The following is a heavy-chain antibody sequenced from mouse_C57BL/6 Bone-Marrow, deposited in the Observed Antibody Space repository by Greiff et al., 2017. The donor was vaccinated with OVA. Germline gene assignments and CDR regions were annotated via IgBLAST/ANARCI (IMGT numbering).Heavy chain of an antibody. CDR2: IWRGGST. D-gene: IGHD2-1*01. CDR3: AKKSGNYGAMDY. Sequence: VKLMESGPGLVQPSQSLSITCTVSGFSLTSYGVHWVRQSPGKGLEWLGVIWRGGSTDYNAAFMSRLSITKDNSKSQVFFKMNSLQADDTAIYYCAKKSGNYGAMDYWGQGTSVTVSS. CDR1: GFSLTSYG. J-gene: IGHJ4*01. V-gene: IGHV2-5*01.